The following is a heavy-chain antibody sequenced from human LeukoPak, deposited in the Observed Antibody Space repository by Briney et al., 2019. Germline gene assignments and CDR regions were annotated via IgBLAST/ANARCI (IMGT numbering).Heavy chain of an antibody. D-gene: IGHD6-19*01. CDR2: IKQDGSEK. CDR1: GFTFSSYW. Sequence: PGGSLRLSCAASGFTFSSYWISWVRQAPGKGLEWVANIKQDGSEKYYVDSVKGRFTISRDNAKNSLYLQMNSLRAEDTAVYYCARVLSGWYYFDYWGQGTLVTVSS. J-gene: IGHJ4*02. V-gene: IGHV3-7*01. CDR3: ARVLSGWYYFDY.